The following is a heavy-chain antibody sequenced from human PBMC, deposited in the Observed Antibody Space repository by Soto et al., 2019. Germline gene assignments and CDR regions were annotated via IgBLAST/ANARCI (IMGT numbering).Heavy chain of an antibody. CDR1: GFTFSISW. CDR3: ARDAWGGGGYGTRYGMDV. CDR2: IKPDGSGK. V-gene: IGHV3-7*01. D-gene: IGHD5-12*01. Sequence: PGGSLRLCCAASGFTFSISWMTWVRQAPGKGLEWVATIKPDGSGKYYMDSVTGRFTISRDNAKNSLYLQMSSLRAEDTAVYYCARDAWGGGGYGTRYGMDVWGQAPTVTVSS. J-gene: IGHJ6*02.